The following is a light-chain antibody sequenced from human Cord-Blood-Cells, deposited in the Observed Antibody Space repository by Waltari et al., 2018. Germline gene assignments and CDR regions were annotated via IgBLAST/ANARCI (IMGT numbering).Light chain of an antibody. Sequence: DIQMTQSPSSLTASVRDRVTITCRASQGISHYLAWYQQKLGKVPKLLIYAASTLQSGVPSRFSGSGSGTDFTLTISSLEPEDVATYYCQKYNSAPHTFGQGTKLEIK. CDR1: QGISHY. CDR2: AAS. V-gene: IGKV1-27*01. J-gene: IGKJ2*01. CDR3: QKYNSAPHT.